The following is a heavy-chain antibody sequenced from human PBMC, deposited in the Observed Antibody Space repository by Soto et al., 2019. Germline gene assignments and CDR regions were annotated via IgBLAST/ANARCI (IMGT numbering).Heavy chain of an antibody. CDR3: SRQASDFWSGKPQYYMDV. Sequence: EVQLVESGGGLVQPGGSLKLSCAASGFTFSGSAMHWVRQASGKGLEWVGRIRSKPNNYATPYGASVKGRFTISRDDSKNTAYLRMNSLNTEDTAVYYCSRQASDFWSGKPQYYMDVWGKGTTVTVSS. CDR1: GFTFSGSA. CDR2: IRSKPNNYAT. J-gene: IGHJ6*03. D-gene: IGHD3-3*01. V-gene: IGHV3-73*01.